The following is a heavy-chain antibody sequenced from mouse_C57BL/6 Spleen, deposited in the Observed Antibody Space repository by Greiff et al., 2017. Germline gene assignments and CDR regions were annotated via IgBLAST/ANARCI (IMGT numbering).Heavy chain of an antibody. Sequence: VQLQQSGPGLVAPSLSLSISCTVSGFSFTSYGVDWVRQPPGKGLEWLGVIWGGGSTNYNSALMSRLSISKDNSKSRVVLKMNSLQADDTAMYYWAKHGADYPFAYWGQGTLVTVSA. CDR1: GFSFTSYG. CDR3: AKHGADYPFAY. V-gene: IGHV2-9*01. CDR2: IWGGGST. D-gene: IGHD2-4*01. J-gene: IGHJ3*01.